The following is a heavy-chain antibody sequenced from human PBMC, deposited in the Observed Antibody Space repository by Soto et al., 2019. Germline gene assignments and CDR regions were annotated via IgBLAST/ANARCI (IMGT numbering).Heavy chain of an antibody. CDR2: ISYDGSNK. V-gene: IGHV3-30-3*01. CDR3: ARGGPYYYDSSDWGAFHI. D-gene: IGHD3-22*01. Sequence: QVQLVESGGGVVQPGRSLRLSCAASGFTFSTYAMHWVRQAPGKWLDWVAVISYDGSNKYYADSVKGRFTISRDNSKNTLYLQMNSLRAEDTTVYYCARGGPYYYDSSDWGAFHIWGQGTMVTVSS. J-gene: IGHJ3*02. CDR1: GFTFSTYA.